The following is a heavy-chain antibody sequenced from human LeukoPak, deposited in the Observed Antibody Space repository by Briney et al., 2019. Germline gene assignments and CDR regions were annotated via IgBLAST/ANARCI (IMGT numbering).Heavy chain of an antibody. Sequence: AGGSLRLSCAASGFTFSSYSMNWVRQAPGKGLEWVSYISSSSSTIYYADSVKGRFTISRDNAKNSLYLQMNSLRAEDTAVYYCARPDSSSWYGPGNYWGQGTLVTVSS. CDR1: GFTFSSYS. CDR2: ISSSSSTI. CDR3: ARPDSSSWYGPGNY. V-gene: IGHV3-48*04. D-gene: IGHD6-13*01. J-gene: IGHJ4*02.